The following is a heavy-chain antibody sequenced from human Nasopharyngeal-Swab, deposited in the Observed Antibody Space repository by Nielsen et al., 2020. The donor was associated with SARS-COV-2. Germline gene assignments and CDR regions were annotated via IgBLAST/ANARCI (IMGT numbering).Heavy chain of an antibody. CDR2: ISSSGSTI. Sequence: GGSLRLSCAASGFTFSSYEMNWVRQAPGKGLEWASYISSSGSTIYYADSVKGRFTISRDNAKNSLYLQMNSLRAEDTAVYYCARLRRDGYNVRALYFDYWGQGTLVTVSS. CDR3: ARLRRDGYNVRALYFDY. J-gene: IGHJ4*02. V-gene: IGHV3-48*03. D-gene: IGHD5-24*01. CDR1: GFTFSSYE.